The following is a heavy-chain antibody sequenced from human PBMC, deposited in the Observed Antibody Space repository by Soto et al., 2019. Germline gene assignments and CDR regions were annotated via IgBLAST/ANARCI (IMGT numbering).Heavy chain of an antibody. CDR3: ARDGPDMGGYYYYGMDA. Sequence: GASVKVSCKASGYTFTSYAISWVRQAPGQGLEWMGWISAYNGNTNYAQKLQGRVTMTTDTSTSTAYMELRSLRSDDTAVYYCARDGPDMGGYYYYGMDAWGQGTTVTVSS. J-gene: IGHJ6*02. V-gene: IGHV1-18*04. CDR2: ISAYNGNT. CDR1: GYTFTSYA. D-gene: IGHD2-15*01.